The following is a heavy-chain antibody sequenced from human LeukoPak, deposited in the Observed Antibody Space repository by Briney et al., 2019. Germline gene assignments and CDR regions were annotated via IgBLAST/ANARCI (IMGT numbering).Heavy chain of an antibody. D-gene: IGHD1-26*01. CDR2: IIPIFGTA. CDR3: ATAPQGQSSGSYHYFDY. V-gene: IGHV1-69*13. J-gene: IGHJ4*02. Sequence: GASVKVSCKASGYTFNNNGISWVRQAPGQGLEWMGGIIPIFGTANYAQKFQGRVTITADESTSTAYMELSSLRSEDTAVYYCATAPQGQSSGSYHYFDYWGQGTLVTVSS. CDR1: GYTFNNNG.